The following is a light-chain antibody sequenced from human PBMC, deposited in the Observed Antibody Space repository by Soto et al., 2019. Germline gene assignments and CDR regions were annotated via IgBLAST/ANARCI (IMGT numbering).Light chain of an antibody. V-gene: IGKV1-5*03. Sequence: DIQMTQSPSTLSASVGDRVTITCRASQSINSWLAWFQQKPGKAPKLLIYKASSLEGGVPSRFSGSGSGTEFTLTISSLQPDDFATYYCQQYDTVFPTFGQGTKVEIK. J-gene: IGKJ1*01. CDR3: QQYDTVFPT. CDR2: KAS. CDR1: QSINSW.